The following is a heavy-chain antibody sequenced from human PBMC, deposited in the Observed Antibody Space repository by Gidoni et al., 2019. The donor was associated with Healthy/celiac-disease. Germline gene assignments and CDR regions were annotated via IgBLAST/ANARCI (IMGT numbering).Heavy chain of an antibody. CDR2: ISWNRGSI. V-gene: IGHV3-9*01. J-gene: IGHJ4*02. CDR3: AKDGGSGWFDY. D-gene: IGHD6-19*01. CDR1: GFPFDDYA. Sequence: EVQLVESGGGLVQPGRSLRLSCAASGFPFDDYAMHWVRQAPGKGLEWVSGISWNRGSIGYADSVKGRFTISRDNAKNSLYLQMNSLRAEDTALYYCAKDGGSGWFDYWGQGTLVTVSS.